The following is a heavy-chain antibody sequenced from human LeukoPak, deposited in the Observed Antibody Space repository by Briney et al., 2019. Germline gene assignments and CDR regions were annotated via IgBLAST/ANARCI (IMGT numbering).Heavy chain of an antibody. CDR3: ARHDSSGPYNAFDI. CDR1: GGSIRSSTYY. D-gene: IGHD3-22*01. Sequence: SETLSLTCTVSGGSIRSSTYYWGWIRQPPGKGLEWIGTIYYNGGTYYNPSLKSRVTISVDTSKNQSSLKLSSVTAADTAVYYCARHDSSGPYNAFDIWGQGTMVIVSS. CDR2: IYYNGGT. V-gene: IGHV4-39*01. J-gene: IGHJ3*02.